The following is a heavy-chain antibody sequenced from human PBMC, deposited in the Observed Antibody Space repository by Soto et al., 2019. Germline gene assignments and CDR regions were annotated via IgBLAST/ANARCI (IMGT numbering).Heavy chain of an antibody. CDR3: ARSDSSSWYYYYYGMDV. J-gene: IGHJ6*02. D-gene: IGHD6-13*01. V-gene: IGHV3-7*01. CDR1: GFTVSSNY. CDR2: IKQDGSEK. Sequence: EVQLVESGGGLIQPGGSLRLSCAASGFTVSSNYMSWVRQAPGKGLEWVANIKQDGSEKYYVDSVKGRFTISRDNAKNSLYLQMNSLRAEDTAVYYCARSDSSSWYYYYYGMDVWGQGTTVTVSS.